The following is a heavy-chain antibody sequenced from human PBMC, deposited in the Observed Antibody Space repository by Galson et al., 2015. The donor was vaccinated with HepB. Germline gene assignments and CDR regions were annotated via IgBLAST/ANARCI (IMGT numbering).Heavy chain of an antibody. CDR1: GFTFSSYA. CDR2: ISYDGSNK. J-gene: IGHJ4*02. Sequence: SLRLSCAASGFTFSSYAMHWVRQAPGKGLEWVAVISYDGSNKYYADSVKGRFTISRDNSKNTLYLQMNSLRAEDTAVYYCARDQRVGISGSPGGNWGQGTLVTVSS. D-gene: IGHD3-16*01. V-gene: IGHV3-30-3*01. CDR3: ARDQRVGISGSPGGN.